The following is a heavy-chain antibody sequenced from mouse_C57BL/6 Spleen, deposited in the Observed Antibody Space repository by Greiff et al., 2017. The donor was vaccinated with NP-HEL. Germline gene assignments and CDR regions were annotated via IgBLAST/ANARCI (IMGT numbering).Heavy chain of an antibody. CDR1: GFTFSSYG. V-gene: IGHV5-6*02. D-gene: IGHD5-1*01. CDR3: ARQRSNWYFDV. Sequence: EVKLVESGGDLVKPGGSLKLSCAASGFTFSSYGMSWVRQTPDKRLEWVATISSGGSYTYYPDSVKGRVTISRDNAKNTLYLQMSSLKSEDTAMYYCARQRSNWYFDVWGTGTTVTVSS. J-gene: IGHJ1*03. CDR2: ISSGGSYT.